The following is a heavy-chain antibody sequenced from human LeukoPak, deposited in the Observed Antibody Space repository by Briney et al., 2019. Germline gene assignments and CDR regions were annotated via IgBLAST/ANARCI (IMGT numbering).Heavy chain of an antibody. V-gene: IGHV3-30*04. D-gene: IGHD2-21*02. CDR1: GFTLSNYA. CDR3: ARDGSRGNLVTAPDF. CDR2: ITYDGSNK. J-gene: IGHJ4*02. Sequence: GGSLRLSCAASGFTLSNYAMHWVRQAPGKGLEWVAIITYDGSNKDYADVVKGRFTISRDNSKNTLYLQMNSLRAEDTALYYCARDGSRGNLVTAPDFWGQGTLVTVSS.